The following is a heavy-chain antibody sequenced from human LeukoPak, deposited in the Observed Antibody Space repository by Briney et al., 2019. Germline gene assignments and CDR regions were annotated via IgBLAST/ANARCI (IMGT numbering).Heavy chain of an antibody. D-gene: IGHD5-12*01. J-gene: IGHJ4*02. CDR2: IKSKTDGGTT. Sequence: GGSLRLSCAASGFTFSNAWMSWVRQAPGKGLEWVGRIKSKTDGGTTDYAAPVKGRFTISRDDSKNTLYLQMNSLKTEDTAVYYCTTAPDIVATIQDYWGQGTLVTVSS. CDR3: TTAPDIVATIQDY. V-gene: IGHV3-15*01. CDR1: GFTFSNAW.